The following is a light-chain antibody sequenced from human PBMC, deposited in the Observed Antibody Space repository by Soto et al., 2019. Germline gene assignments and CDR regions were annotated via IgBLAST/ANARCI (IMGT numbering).Light chain of an antibody. V-gene: IGKV1-12*02. CDR1: QDIGSR. J-gene: IGKJ3*01. CDR2: AAA. CDR3: QHVNRFPLT. Sequence: DILMTQSPSALSASVGDRANISCRASQDIGSRLAWYQQKPGKAPKILIYAAASLHRGAPSRFSATFSGTDFTLTINGLQHDALATYCCQHVNRFPLTFGPGTTVDL.